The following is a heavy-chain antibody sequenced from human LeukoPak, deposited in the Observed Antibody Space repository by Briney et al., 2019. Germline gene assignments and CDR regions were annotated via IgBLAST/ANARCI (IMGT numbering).Heavy chain of an antibody. CDR3: AREGYNYGSDAFDI. J-gene: IGHJ3*02. Sequence: GGSLRLSCVASGFTFSNYTMHWVRQAPGKGPEWVSSISSSSNYIDYADSLKGRFTMSRDKAKNSLYLQMNSLRAEDTAVYYCAREGYNYGSDAFDIWGQGTMVTVSS. CDR1: GFTFSNYT. D-gene: IGHD3-10*01. CDR2: ISSSSNYI. V-gene: IGHV3-21*01.